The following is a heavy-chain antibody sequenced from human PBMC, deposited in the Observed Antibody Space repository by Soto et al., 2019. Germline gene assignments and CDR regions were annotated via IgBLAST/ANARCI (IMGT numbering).Heavy chain of an antibody. V-gene: IGHV3-7*03. CDR1: GVSFSAYW. Sequence: XVSLRLSCEASGVSFSAYWVNGVRQAPGKGLEWVAIIKKDGSEKYYVDSVKGRFTISRDNAKNSLYLQMNDLRAEDTAVYYCAGGSGWLIDYWGRGTLVIVYS. CDR2: IKKDGSEK. CDR3: AGGSGWLIDY. D-gene: IGHD6-19*01. J-gene: IGHJ4*02.